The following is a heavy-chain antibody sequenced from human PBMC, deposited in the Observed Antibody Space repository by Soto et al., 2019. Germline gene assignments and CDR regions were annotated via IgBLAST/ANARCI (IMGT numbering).Heavy chain of an antibody. J-gene: IGHJ4*02. CDR1: GRSITSSEYY. Sequence: SETLSLTCTVSGRSITSSEYYWAWIRQPPGKGLQFVGTIYYSGSTYSKPSLKSRLSMSVDTSKNHFSLTTKSVTTADTGVYYCAIDSPGKMITFEGVIQYSSDYWGQGTLVTVSS. CDR3: AIDSPGKMITFEGVIQYSSDY. V-gene: IGHV4-39*02. D-gene: IGHD3-16*02. CDR2: IYYSGST.